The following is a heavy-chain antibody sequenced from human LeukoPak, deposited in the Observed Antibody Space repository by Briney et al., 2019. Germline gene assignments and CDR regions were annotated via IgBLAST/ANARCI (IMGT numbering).Heavy chain of an antibody. V-gene: IGHV4-38-2*02. CDR1: GYSISSGYY. CDR3: ARDRYGSYTDY. CDR2: ISYSGST. J-gene: IGHJ4*02. Sequence: SETLSLTCTVSGYSISSGYYWGRIRQPPGKGLEWIGSISYSGSTYYNPSLKSRVTISVDTSKNQFSLELSSVTAADTAVYYCARDRYGSYTDYWGQGTLVTVSS. D-gene: IGHD1-26*01.